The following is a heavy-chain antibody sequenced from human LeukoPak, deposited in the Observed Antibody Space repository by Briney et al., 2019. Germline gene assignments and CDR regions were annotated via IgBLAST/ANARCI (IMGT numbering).Heavy chain of an antibody. D-gene: IGHD3-22*01. CDR3: AKVRNYDSSGFYLVLGYFDY. Sequence: GGSLRLSCAASGFTVSSNYMSWVRQAPGKGLEWVSTINGSGGSTYYADSVKGRFTISRDNSKNTLYMQMNSLRAEDTAVYYCAKVRNYDSSGFYLVLGYFDYWGQGTLVTVSS. V-gene: IGHV3-23*01. J-gene: IGHJ4*02. CDR2: INGSGGST. CDR1: GFTVSSNY.